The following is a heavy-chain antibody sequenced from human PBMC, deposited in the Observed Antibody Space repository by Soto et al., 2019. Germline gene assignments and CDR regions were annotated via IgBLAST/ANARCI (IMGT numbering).Heavy chain of an antibody. D-gene: IGHD2-2*01. CDR1: GGSFSAYY. V-gene: IGHV4-34*01. Sequence: SETLSLTCAVYGGSFSAYYWSWLRQPPGKGLEWIGEINHSGSTNYNPSLKSRVTIAVDTSKNQFSLKLSAVTAADTAVYYCSRGKLLRYCSSIISSSSSSEMYTWG. CDR2: INHSGST. CDR3: SRGKLLRYCSSIISSSSSSEMYT. J-gene: IGHJ1*01.